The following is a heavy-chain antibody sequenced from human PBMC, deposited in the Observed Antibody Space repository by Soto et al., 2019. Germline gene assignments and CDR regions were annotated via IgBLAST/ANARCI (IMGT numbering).Heavy chain of an antibody. CDR3: ARVTTVVTPIGSAYYYYYGMDV. J-gene: IGHJ6*02. Sequence: SETLSLTCTVSGGSIRSGGYYWSWIRQHPGKGLEWIGYIYYSGSTYYNPSLKSRVTISVDTSKNQFSLKLSSVTAADTAVYYCARVTTVVTPIGSAYYYYYGMDVWGQGTTVTVSS. D-gene: IGHD4-17*01. V-gene: IGHV4-31*03. CDR2: IYYSGST. CDR1: GGSIRSGGYY.